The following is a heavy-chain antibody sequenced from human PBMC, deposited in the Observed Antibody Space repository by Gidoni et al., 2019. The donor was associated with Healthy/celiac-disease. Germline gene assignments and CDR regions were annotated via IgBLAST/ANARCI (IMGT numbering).Heavy chain of an antibody. D-gene: IGHD3-10*02. CDR2: INPNSGGT. V-gene: IGHV1-2*02. CDR1: GYTCTGYY. CDR3: ARMFGELPTNDY. Sequence: QVQLVQSGAEVKKPGASVKVSCKASGYTCTGYYMHWVRQAPGQGIEWMGWINPNSGGTNYAQKFQGRVTRTRDTSISTAYMDLSRLRSDDTAVYYCARMFGELPTNDYWGQGTLVTVSS. J-gene: IGHJ4*02.